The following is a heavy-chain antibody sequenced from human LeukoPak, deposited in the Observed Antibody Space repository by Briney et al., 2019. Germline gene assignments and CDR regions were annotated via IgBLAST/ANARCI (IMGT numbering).Heavy chain of an antibody. D-gene: IGHD5-18*01. CDR1: GYIFSTYG. V-gene: IGHV1-18*01. CDR2: ISTYNGNT. J-gene: IGHJ4*02. Sequence: ASVKVSCKASGYIFSTYGITWVRQAPGQGLEWMGWISTYNGNTNYAQKLQGRVTMTTDTSTSTAYMELRSLISDDTAVYYCARGSYGDYWGQGTLVTVSS. CDR3: ARGSYGDY.